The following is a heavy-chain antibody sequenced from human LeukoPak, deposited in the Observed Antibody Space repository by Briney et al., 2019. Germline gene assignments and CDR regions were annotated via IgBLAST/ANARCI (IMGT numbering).Heavy chain of an antibody. CDR3: ARVSGYSSSWYLDY. J-gene: IGHJ4*02. CDR1: GYTFTGYY. Sequence: ASVKVSCKTSGYTFTGYYMHWVRQAPGQGLEWMGWFNPNSGVTNYAQKFQGRVTMTRDTSMSTAYMELSRLRSDDTAVYYCARVSGYSSSWYLDYWGQGNLVTASS. D-gene: IGHD6-13*01. V-gene: IGHV1-2*02. CDR2: FNPNSGVT.